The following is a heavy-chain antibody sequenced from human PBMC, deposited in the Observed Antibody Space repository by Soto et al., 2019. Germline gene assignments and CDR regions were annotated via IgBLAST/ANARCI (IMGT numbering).Heavy chain of an antibody. Sequence: TLSLTCTVSGGSISSGGYYWSWIRQHPGKGLEWIGYIYYSGSTYYNPSLKSRVTISVDTSKNQFSLKLSSVTAADTAVYYCARIRVLEVWGVNEGPQLDYWGQGTPVTVSS. CDR2: IYYSGST. V-gene: IGHV4-31*03. D-gene: IGHD3-10*01. J-gene: IGHJ4*02. CDR1: GGSISSGGYY. CDR3: ARIRVLEVWGVNEGPQLDY.